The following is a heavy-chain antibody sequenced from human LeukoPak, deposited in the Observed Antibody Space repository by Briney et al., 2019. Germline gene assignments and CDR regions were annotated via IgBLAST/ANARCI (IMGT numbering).Heavy chain of an antibody. V-gene: IGHV3-74*01. D-gene: IGHD6-19*01. CDR2: ITNDGSST. J-gene: IGHJ4*02. CDR3: ARSGSSGWYGYYFDY. CDR1: GLTFSSHW. Sequence: GGSLRLSCAASGLTFSSHWMHWVRQAPGKGLVWVSRITNDGSSTTYADSVKGRFTISRDNAKNMLYLQVNSLRAEDTAVYYCARSGSSGWYGYYFDYWGQGTLVTVSS.